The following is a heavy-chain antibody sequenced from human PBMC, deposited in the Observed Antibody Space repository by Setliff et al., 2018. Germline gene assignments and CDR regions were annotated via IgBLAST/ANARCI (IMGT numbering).Heavy chain of an antibody. Sequence: ASVKVSCKASGFVFTNYAITWVRQAPGQGLEWMGWISPIYGYTSYAQKFQDRVTITTDTSANTAYVELRSLRSDDTAVYYCARDRATVVAPPTSTLFDPWGQGTLVTVSS. CDR2: ISPIYGYT. CDR3: ARDRATVVAPPTSTLFDP. J-gene: IGHJ5*02. CDR1: GFVFTNYA. D-gene: IGHD2-2*01. V-gene: IGHV1-18*01.